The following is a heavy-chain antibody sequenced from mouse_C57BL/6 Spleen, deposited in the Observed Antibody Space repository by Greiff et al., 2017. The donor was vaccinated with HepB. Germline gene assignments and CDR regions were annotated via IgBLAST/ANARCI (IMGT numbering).Heavy chain of an antibody. J-gene: IGHJ3*01. CDR2: IDPSDSET. CDR3: ASYGNYEAWFAY. CDR1: GYTFTSYW. V-gene: IGHV1-52*01. Sequence: QVQLKQSGAELVRPGSSVKLSCKASGYTFTSYWMHWVKQRPIQGLEWIGNIDPSDSETHYNQKFKDKATLTVDKSSSTAYMQLSSLTSEDSAVYYCASYGNYEAWFAYWGQRTLVTVSA. D-gene: IGHD2-1*01.